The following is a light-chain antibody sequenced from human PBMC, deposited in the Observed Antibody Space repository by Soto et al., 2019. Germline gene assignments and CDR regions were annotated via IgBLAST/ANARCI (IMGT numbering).Light chain of an antibody. Sequence: DIVMTPSPDSLAVYLGEMATITCKSSHSVLHSSTGRNYLSWYQQKPGQPPKLLVYWASTRESGVPDRFSSSGSGRDFTLTISILQADDVAFYYCLQYGTIPNTFGHGTKLEIK. CDR3: LQYGTIPNT. CDR1: HSVLHSSTGRNY. J-gene: IGKJ2*01. CDR2: WAS. V-gene: IGKV4-1*01.